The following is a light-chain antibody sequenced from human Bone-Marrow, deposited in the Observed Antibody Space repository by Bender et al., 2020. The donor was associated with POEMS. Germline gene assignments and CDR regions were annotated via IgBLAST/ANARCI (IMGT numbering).Light chain of an antibody. CDR3: CSYAGSRIYLV. CDR2: DVN. J-gene: IGLJ2*01. Sequence: QSALTQPASVSASPGQSITVSCTGTSSDVGGYNYVSWYQQRPGKAPELIIYDVNNRPSGISNRFSGSKSGNKASLTISGLQAEDEADYYCCSYAGSRIYLVFGGGTKLTVL. CDR1: SSDVGGYNY. V-gene: IGLV2-14*01.